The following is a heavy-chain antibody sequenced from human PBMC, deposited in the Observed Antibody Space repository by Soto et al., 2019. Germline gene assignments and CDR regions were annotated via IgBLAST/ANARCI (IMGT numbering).Heavy chain of an antibody. Sequence: SETLSLTCTVSGGSISSGGYYWSWIRQHPGKGLEWVGYILYSGNTYYNPSLKSRVTISVDTSKNQFSLKLSSVTAADTAVYYCARVWPYYYDSSGSQGIDPWGQGTLVTVSS. CDR2: ILYSGNT. D-gene: IGHD3-22*01. J-gene: IGHJ5*02. CDR1: GGSISSGGYY. V-gene: IGHV4-31*03. CDR3: ARVWPYYYDSSGSQGIDP.